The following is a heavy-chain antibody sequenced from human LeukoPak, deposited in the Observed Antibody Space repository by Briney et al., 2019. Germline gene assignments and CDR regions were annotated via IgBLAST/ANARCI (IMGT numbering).Heavy chain of an antibody. Sequence: TGGSLRLSCAASGFTFSSYSMNWVRQAPGKGLEWVSSISSSSSYIYYADSVKGRFTISRDNAKNSLYLQMNSLRAEDTAVYYCARDGGAAAGRIDYWGQGTLVTVSS. D-gene: IGHD6-13*01. V-gene: IGHV3-21*01. J-gene: IGHJ4*02. CDR1: GFTFSSYS. CDR2: ISSSSSYI. CDR3: ARDGGAAAGRIDY.